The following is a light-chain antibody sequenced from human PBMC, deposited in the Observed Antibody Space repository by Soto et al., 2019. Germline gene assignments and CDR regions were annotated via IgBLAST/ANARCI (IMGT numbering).Light chain of an antibody. CDR2: AAS. CDR3: QKCNSARWT. V-gene: IGKV1-27*01. CDR1: QAIAHY. J-gene: IGKJ1*01. Sequence: DIQMTQSPSSLSASVGDIVTITCRASQAIAHYVAWYQQKPGKVPKLLIFAASTLQPGVPSRFSGSGSGTEFTLTISNLQPEDVATYYCQKCNSARWTFGQGTKVDIK.